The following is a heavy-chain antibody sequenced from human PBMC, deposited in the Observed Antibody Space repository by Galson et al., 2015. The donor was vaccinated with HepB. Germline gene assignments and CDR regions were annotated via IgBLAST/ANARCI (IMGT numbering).Heavy chain of an antibody. Sequence: SLRLSCAASGSTFSSYGMHWVRQAPGKGLEWVAVIWYDGSNKYYADSVKGRFTISRDNSKNTLYLQMNSLRAEDTAVYYCARDYGYCSSTSCHYDYWGQGTLVTVSS. J-gene: IGHJ4*02. V-gene: IGHV3-33*01. CDR2: IWYDGSNK. CDR3: ARDYGYCSSTSCHYDY. D-gene: IGHD2-2*01. CDR1: GSTFSSYG.